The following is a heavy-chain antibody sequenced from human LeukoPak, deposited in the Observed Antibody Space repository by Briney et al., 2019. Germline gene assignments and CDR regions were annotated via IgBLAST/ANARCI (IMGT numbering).Heavy chain of an antibody. Sequence: ASVKVSCQASGYTFTGYYMHWVRQAPGQGLEWMGWINPNSGGTNYAQKFQGRVSMTRDTPISTAYMELSRLRSDDTAVYYCARNDILTADDYWGQGTLVTVSS. CDR2: INPNSGGT. CDR3: ARNDILTADDY. CDR1: GYTFTGYY. J-gene: IGHJ4*02. D-gene: IGHD3-9*01. V-gene: IGHV1-2*02.